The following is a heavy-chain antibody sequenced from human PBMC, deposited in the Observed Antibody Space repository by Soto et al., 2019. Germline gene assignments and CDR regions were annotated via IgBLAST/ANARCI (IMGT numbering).Heavy chain of an antibody. V-gene: IGHV1-69*01. J-gene: IGHJ6*02. CDR1: GDTFKNCV. D-gene: IGHD3-10*01. Sequence: QVQVVQSGVEVRRPGSSVKVSCKASGDTFKNCVISWVRQAPGQGLEWMGGIIPLFGTTDFAQRFQGRLTITTDESTTTAYMELSRLRSEDTATYYCAAELGFGKLSVVWGQGTMVIVS. CDR2: IIPLFGTT. CDR3: AAELGFGKLSVV.